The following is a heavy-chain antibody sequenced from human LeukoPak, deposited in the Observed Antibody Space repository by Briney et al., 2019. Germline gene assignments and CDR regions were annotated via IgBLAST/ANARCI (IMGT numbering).Heavy chain of an antibody. CDR1: GYTFTSYD. J-gene: IGHJ4*02. Sequence: ASVKVSCKASGYTFTSYDINRVRQATGQGLEWMGWMNPNSGNTGYAQKFQGRVTMTRNTSISTAYMELSSLRSEDTAVYYCARRGLAMVRGVIIYYFDYWGQGTLVTVSS. V-gene: IGHV1-8*01. CDR2: MNPNSGNT. CDR3: ARRGLAMVRGVIIYYFDY. D-gene: IGHD3-10*01.